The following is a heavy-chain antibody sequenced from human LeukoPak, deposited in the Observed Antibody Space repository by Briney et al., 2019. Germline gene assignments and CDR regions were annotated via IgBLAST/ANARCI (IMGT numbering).Heavy chain of an antibody. Sequence: GASVKVSCKASGYTFTSYGISWVRQAPGQGLEWMGWISAYNGNTNYAQKLQGRVTMTTDTSTSTAYMELSSLRSEDTAVYYCARDGGTYYYGSGSLYYFDYWGQGTLVTVSS. CDR1: GYTFTSYG. D-gene: IGHD3-10*01. CDR3: ARDGGTYYYGSGSLYYFDY. CDR2: ISAYNGNT. J-gene: IGHJ4*02. V-gene: IGHV1-18*01.